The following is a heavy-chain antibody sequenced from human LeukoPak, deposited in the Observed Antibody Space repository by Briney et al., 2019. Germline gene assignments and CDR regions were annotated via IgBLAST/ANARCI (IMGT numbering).Heavy chain of an antibody. Sequence: SVKVSCKASGGTFSSYAISWVRQAPGQGLEWMGGIIPIFGTANYAQKFQGRVTITADESTSTAYMELSSLRSEATAVYYCAXXERWLQLXMSRGAXAXDIXGXGTMVTVSS. CDR1: GGTFSSYA. CDR2: IIPIFGTA. D-gene: IGHD5-24*01. CDR3: AXXERWLQLXMSRGAXAXDI. V-gene: IGHV1-69*13. J-gene: IGHJ3*02.